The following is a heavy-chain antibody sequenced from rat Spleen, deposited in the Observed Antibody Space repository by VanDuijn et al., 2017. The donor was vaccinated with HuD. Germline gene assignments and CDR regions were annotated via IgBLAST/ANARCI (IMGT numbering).Heavy chain of an antibody. J-gene: IGHJ1*01. CDR2: ISYDGGTT. D-gene: IGHD4-3*01. CDR1: GFTFTDYY. CDR3: TGGGVPWYLDF. V-gene: IGHV5-20*01. Sequence: EVQLVESGGGLVQPGRSLKLSCAASGFTFTDYYMAWVRQAPTKGLEWVASISYDGGTTYYRDSVKGRFTIFRDNAKSSLYLQMDSLRSEDSATYYCTGGGVPWYLDFWGPGTMVTVSS.